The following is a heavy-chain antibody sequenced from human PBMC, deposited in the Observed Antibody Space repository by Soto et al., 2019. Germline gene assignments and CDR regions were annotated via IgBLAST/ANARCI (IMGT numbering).Heavy chain of an antibody. CDR3: ARDPPNDKTQLDYGMDV. D-gene: IGHD2-2*01. J-gene: IGHJ6*02. CDR1: GFTFSSYT. Sequence: EVQLLESGGGLGQGGGSLRLSCAASGFTFSSYTMNWVRQAPGKGLEWVSLISARGGSTYYEDSVKGRFTISRDNSKNTLYLQMNSLRAEDTGVYYCARDPPNDKTQLDYGMDVWGQGTAVTVSS. CDR2: ISARGGST. V-gene: IGHV3-23*01.